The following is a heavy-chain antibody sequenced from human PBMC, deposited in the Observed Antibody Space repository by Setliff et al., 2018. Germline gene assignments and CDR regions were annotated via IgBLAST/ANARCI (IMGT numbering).Heavy chain of an antibody. D-gene: IGHD2-15*01. CDR1: GYSFSNYW. CDR3: ARVVGADGMGIDY. J-gene: IGHJ4*02. CDR2: IYPADSDT. Sequence: PGESLKISCKGSGYSFSNYWIAWVRQMPGKGLEWMGIIYPADSDTKYSPSFQGRVTFSADKSINTAYLQWSSLQASDTATYYCARVVGADGMGIDYWGQGTLVTVSS. V-gene: IGHV5-51*01.